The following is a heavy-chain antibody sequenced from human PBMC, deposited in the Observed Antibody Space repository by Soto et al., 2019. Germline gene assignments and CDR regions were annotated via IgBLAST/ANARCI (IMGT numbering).Heavy chain of an antibody. Sequence: QVQLVESGGGVVQPGRSLRLSCAASGFIFSDYAMHWVRQAPGKGLEWVAVISYGGANKYYADSVRGRFAISRDNLKNTLDLQMNSLNPKDTAVYHCAKARHSTSWYGLEADLWGQGTLVTVSS. CDR3: AKARHSTSWYGLEADL. CDR1: GFIFSDYA. D-gene: IGHD6-13*01. V-gene: IGHV3-30*09. J-gene: IGHJ4*02. CDR2: ISYGGANK.